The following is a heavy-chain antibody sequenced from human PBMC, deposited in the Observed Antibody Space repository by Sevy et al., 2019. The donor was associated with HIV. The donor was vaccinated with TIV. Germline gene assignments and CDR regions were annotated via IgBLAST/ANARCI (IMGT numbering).Heavy chain of an antibody. CDR3: ARAPDAGWFDP. V-gene: IGHV4-59*01. J-gene: IGHJ5*02. CDR2: IYYSGST. Sequence: SETLSLTCTVSGGSISSYYWSWIRQPPGKGLEWIGYIYYSGSTNYNPSLKSRVTISVDTSKNQFSLKLSSVTAADTAVYYWARAPDAGWFDPWGQGTLVTVSS. CDR1: GGSISSYY.